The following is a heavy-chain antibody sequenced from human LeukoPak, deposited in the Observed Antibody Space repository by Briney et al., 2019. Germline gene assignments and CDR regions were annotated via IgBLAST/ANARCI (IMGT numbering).Heavy chain of an antibody. CDR3: ARDCGLSSGCYSFDY. J-gene: IGHJ4*02. V-gene: IGHV7-4-1*02. CDR2: INTNTGNP. D-gene: IGHD6-19*01. Sequence: AASVKVSCKASGYTFTSYAINWVRQAPGQGLEWMGWINTNTGNPTYAQGFTGRFVFSLDTSVSTAYLQISSLKAEDTAVYCCARDCGLSSGCYSFDYWGQGTLVTVSS. CDR1: GYTFTSYA.